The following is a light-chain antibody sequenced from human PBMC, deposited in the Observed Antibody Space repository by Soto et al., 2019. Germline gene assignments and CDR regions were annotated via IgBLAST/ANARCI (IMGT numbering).Light chain of an antibody. V-gene: IGKV2-28*01. J-gene: IGKJ4*01. CDR2: LGS. CDR1: RSILGSSGYNY. CDR3: QQADSFPLS. Sequence: EIVLTQSPLSLPVTPGEPASISCRSSRSILGSSGYNYLNWYLQKPGQSPQLLIYLGSSRASGVPDRFSGSGSGTDFTLTISSLQPEDFATYYCQQADSFPLSFGGGTKVEI.